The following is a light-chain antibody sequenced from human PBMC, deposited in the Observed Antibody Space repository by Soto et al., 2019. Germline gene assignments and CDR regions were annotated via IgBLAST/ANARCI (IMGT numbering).Light chain of an antibody. Sequence: SYELTQSPSVSVAPGQTARITCGGNNIGSKSVHWYQQKPGQAPVLVVYDDDDRPSGIPERFSGSSSGNTATLTISRVEVGDEADYTCQVWDGSSDHPVVFGGGTQLTVL. J-gene: IGLJ2*01. CDR3: QVWDGSSDHPVV. CDR1: NIGSKS. V-gene: IGLV3-21*02. CDR2: DDD.